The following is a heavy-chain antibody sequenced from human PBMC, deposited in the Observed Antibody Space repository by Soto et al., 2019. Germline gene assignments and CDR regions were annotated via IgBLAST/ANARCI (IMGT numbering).Heavy chain of an antibody. CDR2: MYYTGVT. J-gene: IGHJ6*02. Sequence: SETLSLTCSVSGGSVRSGNHFWNWIRQPPGRGPEWLGYMYYTGVTNYNPSLKSRVSMSVDTSKDQFSLNLTSLTAADTAVYYCARGGEPLGYYGLDVWGQGTTVPVSS. V-gene: IGHV4-61*01. CDR3: ARGGEPLGYYGLDV. CDR1: GGSVRSGNHF.